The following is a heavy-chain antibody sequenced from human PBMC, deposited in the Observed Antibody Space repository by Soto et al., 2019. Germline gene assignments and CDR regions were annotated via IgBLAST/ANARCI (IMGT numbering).Heavy chain of an antibody. CDR2: INGDGTTT. D-gene: IGHD3-10*01. CDR1: GFTFNNYW. Sequence: EVPLVESGGGLVQPGGSLRLSCAASGFTFNNYWIHWVRQAPGKGLMWVSRINGDGTTTNYADSVRGRFAISRDNAENTVYLQMNSLRAEETALYYCARGVRGHYGKDVWGQGTTVTVSS. V-gene: IGHV3-74*01. J-gene: IGHJ6*02. CDR3: ARGVRGHYGKDV.